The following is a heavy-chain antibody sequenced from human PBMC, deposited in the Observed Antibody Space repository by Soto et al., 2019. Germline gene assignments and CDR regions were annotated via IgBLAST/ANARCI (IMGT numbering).Heavy chain of an antibody. V-gene: IGHV3-30*09. CDR2: ISYGGDNK. Sequence: QVQLVESGGGVVQPGRSLRLCCAASGFIFSDYAMHWVRQAPGKGLEWVAVISYGGDNKYYADSVRGRFAISRDNLKNTLDLQMNSLNPEDTAMYHCAKARHSTSWYGLEADFWGQGTLVTVSS. CDR1: GFIFSDYA. CDR3: AKARHSTSWYGLEADF. J-gene: IGHJ4*02. D-gene: IGHD6-13*01.